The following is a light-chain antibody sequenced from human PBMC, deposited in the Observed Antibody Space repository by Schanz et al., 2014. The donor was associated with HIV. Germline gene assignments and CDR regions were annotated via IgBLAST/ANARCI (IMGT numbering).Light chain of an antibody. CDR1: QSVSSY. J-gene: IGKJ4*01. CDR3: QQYGSSH. V-gene: IGKV3-20*01. Sequence: EIVLTQSPATLSLSPGERATLSCRASQSVSSYLAWYQQKPGQAPRLLIYGASSRATGIPDRFSGSGSGTDFTLTISRLEPEDFAVYYCQQYGSSHFGGGTKVEIK. CDR2: GAS.